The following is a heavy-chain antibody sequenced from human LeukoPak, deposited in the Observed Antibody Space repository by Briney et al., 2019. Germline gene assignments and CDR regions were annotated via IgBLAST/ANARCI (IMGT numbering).Heavy chain of an antibody. CDR1: GGSFSDYH. Sequence: PSETLSLTCAVYGGSFSDYHWSWIRQPPGKGLEWIGEVNHSGSTKYNPSLQSRVTISVNTSKNQFSLKLSSVTAADTAVYFCARASSSGGWYLGWGQGTLVTVSS. D-gene: IGHD6-19*01. V-gene: IGHV4-34*01. J-gene: IGHJ4*02. CDR3: ARASSSGGWYLG. CDR2: VNHSGST.